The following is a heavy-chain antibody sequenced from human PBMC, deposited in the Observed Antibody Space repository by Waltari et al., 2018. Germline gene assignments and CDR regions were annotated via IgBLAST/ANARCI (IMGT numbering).Heavy chain of an antibody. J-gene: IGHJ4*02. CDR3: AKNLLAGFGDYYDSSGYDY. D-gene: IGHD3-22*01. V-gene: IGHV3-30*02. Sequence: VQLVESGGGLVQPGGSLRLSCAASGFTFSSYWMSWVRQAPGKGLEWVAVIWYDGSNKYYADSGKGRFTISRDNSKNTLYLQMNSLRAEDTTMYYCAKNLLAGFGDYYDSSGYDYWGQGTLVTVSS. CDR2: IWYDGSNK. CDR1: GFTFSSYW.